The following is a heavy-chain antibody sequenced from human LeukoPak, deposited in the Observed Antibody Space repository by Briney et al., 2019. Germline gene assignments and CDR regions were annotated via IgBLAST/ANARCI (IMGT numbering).Heavy chain of an antibody. CDR1: GYTFIDHY. CDR2: INPKNGGT. V-gene: IGHV1-2*06. D-gene: IGHD6-19*01. Sequence: GASVKVSCKASGYTFIDHYMHWVRQAPGQGLEWIGRINPKNGGTKYAQKFQGRVTMTTDTSINTAYMELSGLTSDDTAVYYCARASGRYSSGWYVDPLGYWGQGTLVTVSS. J-gene: IGHJ4*02. CDR3: ARASGRYSSGWYVDPLGY.